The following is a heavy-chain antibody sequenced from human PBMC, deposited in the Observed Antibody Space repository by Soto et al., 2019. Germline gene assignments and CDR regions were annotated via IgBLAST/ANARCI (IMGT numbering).Heavy chain of an antibody. J-gene: IGHJ4*02. CDR2: ISSSSSTI. D-gene: IGHD6-13*01. Sequence: GESLKISCAASGFTFSSYSMNWVRQAPGKGLEWVSYISSSSSTIYYADSVKGRFTISRDNAKNSLYLQMNSLRAEDTAVYYCARDFRIAAAVPGDYWGQGTLVTVSS. CDR1: GFTFSSYS. CDR3: ARDFRIAAAVPGDY. V-gene: IGHV3-48*01.